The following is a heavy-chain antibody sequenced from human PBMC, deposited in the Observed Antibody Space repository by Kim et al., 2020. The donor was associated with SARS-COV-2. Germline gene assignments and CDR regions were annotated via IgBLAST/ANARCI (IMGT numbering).Heavy chain of an antibody. CDR1: GYTLTELS. CDR3: ATVPGEYVDIVATTYWFDP. J-gene: IGHJ5*02. Sequence: ASVKVSCKVSGYTLTELSMHWVRQAPGKGLEWIGGFDPEDGETIYAQKFQGRVTMTEDTSTDTAYMELSSLRSEDTAVYYCATVPGEYVDIVATTYWFDPWGQGTLVTVSS. CDR2: FDPEDGET. V-gene: IGHV1-24*01. D-gene: IGHD5-12*01.